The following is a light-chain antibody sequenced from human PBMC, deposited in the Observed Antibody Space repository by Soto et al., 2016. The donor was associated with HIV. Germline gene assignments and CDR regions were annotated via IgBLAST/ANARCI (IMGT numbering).Light chain of an antibody. J-gene: IGKJ1*01. CDR1: QSISNW. CDR2: KAS. Sequence: DIQMTQSPSTLSASVGDRVTITCRASQSISNWLAWYQQKVGKAPKLLIYKASGLESGVPSRFSGSGSGTEFTLTISSLQPDDFATYYCQQYTTYSRTFGQGTKVEI. CDR3: QQYTTYSRT. V-gene: IGKV1-5*03.